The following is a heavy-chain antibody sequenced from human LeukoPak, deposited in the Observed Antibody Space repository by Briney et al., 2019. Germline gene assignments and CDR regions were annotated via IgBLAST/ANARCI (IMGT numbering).Heavy chain of an antibody. V-gene: IGHV1-18*04. CDR3: ARNYGSGSYYSPSYYYGLDV. CDR2: INVYNGKT. D-gene: IGHD3-10*01. J-gene: IGHJ6*04. CDR1: GYTFTSYG. Sequence: ASVKVSCKASGYTFTSYGISWVRQAPGQGLEWMGWINVYNGKTNYREKLQGRFTMTTDKSTSTAYMELRTLTSDDTAVYYCARNYGSGSYYSPSYYYGLDVWGEGTTVTVSS.